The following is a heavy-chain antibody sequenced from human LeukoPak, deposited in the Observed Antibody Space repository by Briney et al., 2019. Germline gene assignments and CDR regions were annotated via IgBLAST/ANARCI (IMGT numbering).Heavy chain of an antibody. CDR1: GGSISSYY. CDR2: IYYSGST. Sequence: SETLSLTCTVSGGSISSYYWSWIRQPPGKGLEWIGYIYYSGSTNYNPSLKSRVTISVDTSKNQFSLKLSSVTAADTAVYYCARVEAAAGRAYYYYYYMDVWGKGTTVTVSS. D-gene: IGHD6-13*01. V-gene: IGHV4-59*01. J-gene: IGHJ6*03. CDR3: ARVEAAAGRAYYYYYYMDV.